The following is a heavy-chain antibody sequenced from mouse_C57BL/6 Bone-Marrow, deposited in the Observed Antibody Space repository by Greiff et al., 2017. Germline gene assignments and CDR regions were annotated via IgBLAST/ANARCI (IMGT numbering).Heavy chain of an antibody. CDR1: GFSFNTYA. CDR3: VRHDYYYGSSYGAWFAY. Sequence: EVQGVESGGGLVQPKGSLKLSCAASGFSFNTYAMNWVRQAPGKGLEWVARIRSKSNNYATYYADSVKDRFTISRDDSESMLYLQMNNLKTEDTAMYYCVRHDYYYGSSYGAWFAYWGQGTLVTVSA. CDR2: IRSKSNNYAT. V-gene: IGHV10-1*01. J-gene: IGHJ3*01. D-gene: IGHD1-1*01.